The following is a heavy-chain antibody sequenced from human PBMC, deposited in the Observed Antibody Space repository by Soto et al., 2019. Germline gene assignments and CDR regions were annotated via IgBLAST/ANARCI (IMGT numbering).Heavy chain of an antibody. V-gene: IGHV3-11*06. CDR2: ISASSSYT. J-gene: IGHJ4*02. D-gene: IGHD1-26*01. CDR3: AFSPRPGGTGFDY. CDR1: GFTLSDYY. Sequence: QVLLVESGGGLVKPGGSLRLSCAASGFTLSDYYMNWMRQAPGKGPEWVSYISASSSYTNYADSVQGRFTISRDNAKNSVYLQMNSLRAEDTAVYCCAFSPRPGGTGFDYWGQGTPVTVSS.